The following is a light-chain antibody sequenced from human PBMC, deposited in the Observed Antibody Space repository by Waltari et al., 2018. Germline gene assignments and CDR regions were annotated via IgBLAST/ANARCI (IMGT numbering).Light chain of an antibody. J-gene: IGKJ1*01. Sequence: EIVLTQSPGTLSLSPGDRATLSCRASQSVGRTLAWYQQKPGQAPSLVIYGASIRATGIPDRFSGSGSGTDFSLTISRLEPEDFAVYYCQRYVALPVTFGQGTKVEIK. CDR2: GAS. V-gene: IGKV3-20*01. CDR1: QSVGRT. CDR3: QRYVALPVT.